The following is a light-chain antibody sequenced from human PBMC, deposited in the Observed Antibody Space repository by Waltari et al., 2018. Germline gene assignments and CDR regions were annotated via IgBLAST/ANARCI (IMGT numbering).Light chain of an antibody. CDR1: ALSSPY. Sequence: FELTQPPSVSVSPGQTARITRSGEALSSPYYYWYQQGPGQAPLLLIFKDQERPAGIPERFSGSSSGTTVTLTITSVQAEDEADYFCQSADASIVNVVFGGGTRLTVL. J-gene: IGLJ3*02. V-gene: IGLV3-25*03. CDR3: QSADASIVNVV. CDR2: KDQ.